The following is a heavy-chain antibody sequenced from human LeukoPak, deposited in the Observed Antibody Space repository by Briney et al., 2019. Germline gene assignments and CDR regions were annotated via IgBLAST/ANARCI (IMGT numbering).Heavy chain of an antibody. CDR1: GYTFTSCD. D-gene: IGHD3-9*01. CDR3: ARAPTYYDILTGGYYYYGMDV. CDR2: MNPNSGNT. Sequence: ASVKVSCKASGYTFTSCDINWVRQATGQGLEWMGWMNPNSGNTGYAQKFQGRVTMTRNTSISTAYMELSSLRSEDTAVYYCARAPTYYDILTGGYYYYGMDVWGQGTTVTVSS. V-gene: IGHV1-8*01. J-gene: IGHJ6*02.